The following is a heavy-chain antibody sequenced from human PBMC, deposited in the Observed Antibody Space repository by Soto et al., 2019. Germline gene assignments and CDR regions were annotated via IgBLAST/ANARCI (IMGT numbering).Heavy chain of an antibody. CDR1: GFTFGSYA. V-gene: IGHV3-23*01. D-gene: IGHD2-21*01. CDR2: ISDTSSGA. CDR3: AKDLLWYRH. J-gene: IGHJ4*02. Sequence: EVQLLESGGGLVQPGGSLRLSCAASGFTFGSYAMSWVRQAPGKGLEWVSSISDTSSGAYYADSVKGRFTISRANSKNSLYLEMNSLRAEDTAVYYCAKDLLWYRHWGQGTLVTVSS.